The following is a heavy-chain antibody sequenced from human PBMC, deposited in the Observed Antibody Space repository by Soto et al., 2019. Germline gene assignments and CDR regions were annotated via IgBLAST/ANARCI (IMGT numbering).Heavy chain of an antibody. CDR2: TRNKANSYTT. J-gene: IGHJ4*02. CDR1: GFTFSDHY. CDR3: AVLTTIDY. Sequence: EVQLVESGGGLVQPGGSLRLSCAASGFTFSDHYMDWVRQAPGKGLEWVGRTRNKANSYTTEYAASVKGRFTISRDDSKNSLYLQMNSLKTEDTAVYYCAVLTTIDYWGQGTLVTVSS. D-gene: IGHD3-22*01. V-gene: IGHV3-72*01.